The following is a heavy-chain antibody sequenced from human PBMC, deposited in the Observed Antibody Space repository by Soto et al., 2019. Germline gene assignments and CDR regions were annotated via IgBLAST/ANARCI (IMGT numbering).Heavy chain of an antibody. CDR3: AKPHRDVYSTAFFYH. J-gene: IGHJ4*02. CDR2: ISGSGGGT. D-gene: IGHD4-4*01. V-gene: IGHV3-23*01. CDR1: EFTFSSYA. Sequence: EVQVLESGGGLVQPGGSLRLSCAASEFTFSSYAMSWVRQAPGKGLEWVSGISGSGGGTYYADSVKGRFTISRDNSKNTVYLQMNSPRAEDTAVYYCAKPHRDVYSTAFFYHWGQGTLVTVSS.